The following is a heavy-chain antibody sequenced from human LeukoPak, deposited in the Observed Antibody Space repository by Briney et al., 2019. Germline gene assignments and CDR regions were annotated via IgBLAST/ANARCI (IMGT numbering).Heavy chain of an antibody. CDR3: ARGAYYYGSGSYWIDY. D-gene: IGHD3-10*01. CDR2: IYYSGSN. V-gene: IGHV4-59*01. J-gene: IGHJ4*02. Sequence: SETLSLTCTVSGGSISSYYWSWIRQPPGKGLEWIGYIYYSGSNNYNPSLKSRVTISVDTSKNQFSLKLSSVTAADTAVYYCARGAYYYGSGSYWIDYWGQGTLVTVSS. CDR1: GGSISSYY.